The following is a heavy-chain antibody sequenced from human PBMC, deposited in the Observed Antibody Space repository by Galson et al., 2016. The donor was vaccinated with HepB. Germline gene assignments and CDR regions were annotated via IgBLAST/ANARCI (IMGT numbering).Heavy chain of an antibody. D-gene: IGHD3-16*01. CDR2: TYYRSKWYS. V-gene: IGHV6-1*01. CDR1: GDSVSSDSAG. J-gene: IGHJ4*02. Sequence: CAISGDSVSSDSAGWNWIRQSPSRGLEWLGATYYRSKWYSDYAESVKSRITIKSDTSKNQIALQLNALTPEDTAVYYCARDTGSSYTYGIRAAWYFDYWGQGTLVTVSS. CDR3: ARDTGSSYTYGIRAAWYFDY.